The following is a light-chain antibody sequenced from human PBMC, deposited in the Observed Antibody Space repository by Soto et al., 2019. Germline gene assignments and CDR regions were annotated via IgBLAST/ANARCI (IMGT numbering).Light chain of an antibody. J-gene: IGLJ2*01. CDR1: SSDVGAYDF. CDR2: DVN. Sequence: QSALTQPPSVSGSPGQSITISCTGTSSDVGAYDFVSWYQHYPGKAPKLVTFDVNHRPPGISDRFSGSKSANTASLTISGLQAEDEAFYYCSSYTTRSTLVFGGGTKVTVL. CDR3: SSYTTRSTLV. V-gene: IGLV2-14*01.